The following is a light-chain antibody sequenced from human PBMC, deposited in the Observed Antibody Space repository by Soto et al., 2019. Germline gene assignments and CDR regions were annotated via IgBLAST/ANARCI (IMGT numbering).Light chain of an antibody. J-gene: IGKJ1*01. CDR2: SAS. CDR3: QQSYRSPPT. V-gene: IGKV1-39*01. Sequence: DIQMTQSPSSLSSSIGDRVTITCLSSQTITTYLNWYQQIPGKAPKLLIYSASTLQTGVPSRYSGSGSGTDFTLTINSLQPEDFATYYCQQSYRSPPTFGQGTKVDIK. CDR1: QTITTY.